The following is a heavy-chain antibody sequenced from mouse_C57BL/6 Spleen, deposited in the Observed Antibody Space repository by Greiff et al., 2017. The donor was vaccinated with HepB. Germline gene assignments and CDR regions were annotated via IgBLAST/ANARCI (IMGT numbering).Heavy chain of an antibody. J-gene: IGHJ2*01. CDR1: GYTFNDYY. Sequence: EVQLQQSGPVLVKPGASVKMSCKASGYTFNDYYMNWVKQSHGKSLEWIGVINPYNGGTSYNQKFKGKATLTVDKSSSTAYMELNSLTSEDSAVYYCARRYYDYEGFYYFDYWGQGTTLTVSS. CDR3: ARRYYDYEGFYYFDY. V-gene: IGHV1-19*01. D-gene: IGHD2-4*01. CDR2: INPYNGGT.